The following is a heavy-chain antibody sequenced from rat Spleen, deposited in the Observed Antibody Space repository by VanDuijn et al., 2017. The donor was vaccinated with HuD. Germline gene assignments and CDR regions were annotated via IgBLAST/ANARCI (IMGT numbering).Heavy chain of an antibody. CDR1: GYSITSSYR. V-gene: IGHV3-3*01. D-gene: IGHD1-12*02. CDR3: ARSDGTHYYLPFIY. Sequence: EVQLQESGPGLVKPSQSLSLTCSVTGYSITSSYRWNWIRKFPGNKLEWMGYINSAGNTLYNPSLKSRIPITRDTSKNQFFLQVNSVTTEDTATYYCARSDGTHYYLPFIYWGQGTQVTVSS. J-gene: IGHJ3*01. CDR2: INSAGNT.